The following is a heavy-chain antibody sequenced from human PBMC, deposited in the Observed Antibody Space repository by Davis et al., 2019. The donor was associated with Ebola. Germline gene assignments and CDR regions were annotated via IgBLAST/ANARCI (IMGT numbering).Heavy chain of an antibody. CDR1: GFAFSDNY. CDR2: ISSSSSYI. J-gene: IGHJ6*02. D-gene: IGHD2-2*01. CDR3: ARDIGYCSSTSCYQAYYYYGMDV. V-gene: IGHV3-21*01. Sequence: GGSLRLSCAASGFAFSDNYMDWVRQAPGKGLEWVESISSSSSYIYYADSVKGRFTISRDNAKNSLYLQMNSLIAEDTAVYYCARDIGYCSSTSCYQAYYYYGMDVWGQGTTVTVSS.